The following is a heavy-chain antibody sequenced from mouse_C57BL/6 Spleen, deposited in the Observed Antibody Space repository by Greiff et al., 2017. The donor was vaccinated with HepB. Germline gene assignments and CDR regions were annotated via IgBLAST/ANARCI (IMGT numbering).Heavy chain of an antibody. J-gene: IGHJ4*01. V-gene: IGHV5-16*01. CDR1: GFTFSDYY. D-gene: IGHD2-4*01. Sequence: EVKVVESEGGLVQPGSSMKLSCTASGFTFSDYYMAWVRQVPEKGLEWVANINYDGSSTYYLDSLKSRFIISRDNAKNILYLQMSSLKSEDTATYYCARSYDYDEGYYAMDYWGQGTSVTVSS. CDR2: INYDGSST. CDR3: ARSYDYDEGYYAMDY.